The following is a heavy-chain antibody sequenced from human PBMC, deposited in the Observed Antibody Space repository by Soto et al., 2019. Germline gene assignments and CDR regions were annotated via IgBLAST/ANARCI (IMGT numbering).Heavy chain of an antibody. J-gene: IGHJ3*02. V-gene: IGHV1-8*01. CDR2: MNPNSGNT. CDR3: AREYCSGGSCYFSAAFDI. CDR1: GYTFTSYD. D-gene: IGHD2-15*01. Sequence: GASVKVSCKASGYTFTSYDIKWVRQATGQGLEWMGWMNPNSGNTGYAQKFQGRVTMTRNTSISTAYMELSSLRSEDTAVYYCAREYCSGGSCYFSAAFDIWGQGTMVTVSS.